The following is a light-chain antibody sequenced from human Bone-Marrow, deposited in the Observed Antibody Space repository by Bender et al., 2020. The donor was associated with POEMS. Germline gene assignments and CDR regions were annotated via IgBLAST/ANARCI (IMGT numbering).Light chain of an antibody. CDR1: NSNIGDND. Sequence: QSVLTQPPSISAAPGQKVTISCSGSNSNIGDNDVSWYQQVPGTAPKLVIYDNNKRPSGIPDRFSGSKSGTSATLGITGLQTGDEADYYCGTWDSDMSGVVFGGGTKLTVL. CDR3: GTWDSDMSGVV. CDR2: DNN. V-gene: IGLV1-51*01. J-gene: IGLJ3*02.